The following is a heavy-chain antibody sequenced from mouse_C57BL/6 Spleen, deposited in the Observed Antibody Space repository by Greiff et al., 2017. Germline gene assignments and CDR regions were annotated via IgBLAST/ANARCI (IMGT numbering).Heavy chain of an antibody. CDR1: GYSFTDYN. V-gene: IGHV1-39*01. CDR2: INPNYGTT. Sequence: EVKVVESGPELVKPGASVQISCKASGYSFTDYNMNWVKQSNGQSLEWIGVINPNYGTTSYNQKFKGKATLTVDQSSSTAYMQLNSLTSEDSAVYYCATTVVATRRLYAMDYWGQGTSVTVSS. CDR3: ATTVVATRRLYAMDY. D-gene: IGHD1-1*01. J-gene: IGHJ4*01.